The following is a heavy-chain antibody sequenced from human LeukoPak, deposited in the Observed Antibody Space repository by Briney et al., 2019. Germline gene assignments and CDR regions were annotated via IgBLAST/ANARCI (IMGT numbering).Heavy chain of an antibody. CDR3: ARPHSGGWYYFDY. CDR2: IKQDGSEK. CDR1: GFTFSSYW. D-gene: IGHD6-19*01. J-gene: IGHJ4*02. Sequence: GGSLRLSCAASGFTFSSYWMSWFRQAPGKGLEWVANIKQDGSEKYYVDSVKGRFTISRDNAKNSLYLQMNSLRAEDTAVYYCARPHSGGWYYFDYWGQGTLVTVSS. V-gene: IGHV3-7*01.